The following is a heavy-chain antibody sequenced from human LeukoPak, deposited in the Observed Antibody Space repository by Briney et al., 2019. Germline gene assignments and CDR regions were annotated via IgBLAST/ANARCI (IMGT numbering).Heavy chain of an antibody. J-gene: IGHJ4*02. V-gene: IGHV1/OR15-1*02. Sequence: GASVKVSCKASGYIFTDYYMHWVRQAPGQELGWMGRINPNSGGTNYAQKFQGRVTMTRDTSISTAYTEMSSLRSEDTATYYCAREGPSSYCSGCSCYLDYWGQGTLVTVSS. D-gene: IGHD2-15*01. CDR2: INPNSGGT. CDR3: AREGPSSYCSGCSCYLDY. CDR1: GYIFTDYY.